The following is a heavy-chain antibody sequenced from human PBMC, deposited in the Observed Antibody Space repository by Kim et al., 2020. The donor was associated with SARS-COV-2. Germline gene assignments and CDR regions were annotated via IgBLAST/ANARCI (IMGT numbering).Heavy chain of an antibody. D-gene: IGHD3-10*01. CDR3: ARHRGYYYYYMDV. Sequence: GESLKISCKGSGYSFTSYWIGWVSQMPGKGLEWMGIIYPGDSDTRYSPSFQVPVTISADKSISTAYLQWSSLKASDTAMYYCARHRGYYYYYMDVWGKGTTVTVSS. J-gene: IGHJ6*03. CDR1: GYSFTSYW. CDR2: IYPGDSDT. V-gene: IGHV5-51*01.